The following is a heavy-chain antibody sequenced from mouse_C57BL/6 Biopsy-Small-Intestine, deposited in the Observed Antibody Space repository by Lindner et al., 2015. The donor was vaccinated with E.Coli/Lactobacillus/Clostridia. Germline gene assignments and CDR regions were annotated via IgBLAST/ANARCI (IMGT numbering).Heavy chain of an antibody. CDR2: IYPVNGVN. J-gene: IGHJ2*01. CDR1: GYTFTDYY. CDR3: ARDVRTYFDY. V-gene: IGHV1-34*01. Sequence: VQLQESGPELVKPGASVKMSCKASGYTFTDYYMHWVKQSHGKSLEWIGYIYPVNGVNGFNQKFKDKATLTVDKSSTTAYMELRSLTSEDSAVYYCARDVRTYFDYWGQGTTLTVSS.